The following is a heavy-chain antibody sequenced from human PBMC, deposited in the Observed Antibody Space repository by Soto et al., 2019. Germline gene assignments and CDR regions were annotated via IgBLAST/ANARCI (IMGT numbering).Heavy chain of an antibody. V-gene: IGHV4-59*01. J-gene: IGHJ4*02. CDR2: IYYTGST. Sequence: SVTLSLTCTVSGGSISSYYWSWIRQPPGKGLEWIGYIYYTGSTNYNPSLKSRVTISGDTSKKQFSLKLSSVTAADTAVYYCASLGYSGYDLDYWGQGTLVTVSS. CDR1: GGSISSYY. CDR3: ASLGYSGYDLDY. D-gene: IGHD5-12*01.